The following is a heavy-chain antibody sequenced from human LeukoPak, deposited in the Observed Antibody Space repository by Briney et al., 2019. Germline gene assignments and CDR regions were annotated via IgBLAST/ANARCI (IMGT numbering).Heavy chain of an antibody. CDR2: IRYDGSNK. D-gene: IGHD5-12*01. J-gene: IGHJ3*02. CDR3: AKVLASGYDSRWAFDI. Sequence: GGSLRLSCAACGFTFSSYGMHGVREAPEKGLEGVAFIRYDGSNKYYVHSVKGRFTISRDNSKNTLYLQMNSLRAEDTAVYYCAKVLASGYDSRWAFDIWGQGTMVTVSS. V-gene: IGHV3-30*02. CDR1: GFTFSSYG.